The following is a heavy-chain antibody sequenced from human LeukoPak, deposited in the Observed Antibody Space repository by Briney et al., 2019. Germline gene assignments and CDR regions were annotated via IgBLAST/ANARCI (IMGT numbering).Heavy chain of an antibody. Sequence: GGSLRLSCAASGFTVSSNYMSWVRQAPGKGLEWVSVIYSGGSTYYADSVKGRFTISRDNSKNTLYLQMNSLRAEDTAVYYCARWRVRGASNDYWGQGTLVTVSS. D-gene: IGHD3-10*01. CDR1: GFTVSSNY. V-gene: IGHV3-66*01. CDR3: ARWRVRGASNDY. J-gene: IGHJ4*02. CDR2: IYSGGST.